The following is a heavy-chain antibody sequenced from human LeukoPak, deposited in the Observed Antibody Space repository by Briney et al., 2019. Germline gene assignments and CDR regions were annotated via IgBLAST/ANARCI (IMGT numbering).Heavy chain of an antibody. CDR2: INHSGST. J-gene: IGHJ4*02. CDR3: ARGIGVWGSYRYSY. CDR1: GGSFSGYY. D-gene: IGHD3-16*02. V-gene: IGHV4-34*01. Sequence: SETLSLTCAVYGGSFSGYYWSWIRQPPGKGLEWIGEINHSGSTNYNPSLKSRVTISVDTSKNQSSLKLSSVTAADTAVYYCARGIGVWGSYRYSYWGQGTLVTVSS.